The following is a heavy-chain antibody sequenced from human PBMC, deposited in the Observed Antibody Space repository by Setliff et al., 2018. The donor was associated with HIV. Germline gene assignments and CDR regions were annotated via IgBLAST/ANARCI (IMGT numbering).Heavy chain of an antibody. CDR2: INHSGST. Sequence: SETLSLTCAVYGGSFSGYDWSWIRQPPGKGLEWIGEINHSGSTNYNPSLKSRVTISVDTSKNQFSLKLYSVTAADTAVYYCARLRQWLAFFDSWGRGTLVTVSS. D-gene: IGHD6-19*01. CDR1: GGSFSGYD. V-gene: IGHV4-34*01. J-gene: IGHJ4*02. CDR3: ARLRQWLAFFDS.